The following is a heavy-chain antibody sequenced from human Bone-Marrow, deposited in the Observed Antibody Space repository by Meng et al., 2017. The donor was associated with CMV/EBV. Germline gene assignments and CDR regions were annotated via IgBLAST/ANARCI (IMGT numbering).Heavy chain of an antibody. CDR3: AKTYYYDSSGYYLSQYYFDY. V-gene: IGHV3-23*01. Sequence: SYAVSVVSQAPGNGLGWVSPINGGDGSKYYADSVKGRYTIYRDNSKNPLYLQMNSLRAEDTAVYYCAKTYYYDSSGYYLSQYYFDYWGQGTLVTVSS. D-gene: IGHD3-22*01. J-gene: IGHJ4*02. CDR1: SYA. CDR2: INGGDGSK.